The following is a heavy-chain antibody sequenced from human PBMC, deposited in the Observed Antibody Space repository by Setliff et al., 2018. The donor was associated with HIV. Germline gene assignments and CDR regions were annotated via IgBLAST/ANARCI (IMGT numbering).Heavy chain of an antibody. D-gene: IGHD1-26*01. CDR3: AKMGATWFDP. J-gene: IGHJ5*02. V-gene: IGHV3-48*04. Sequence: PGGSLRLSCAASGFIFSNYSMNWVRQAPGKGLEWVSYIGRSGRAIYYTDSVKGRFTISRDNAKNSLYLQMNSLRAEDTAVYYCAKMGATWFDPWGQGTLVTVSS. CDR1: GFIFSNYS. CDR2: IGRSGRAI.